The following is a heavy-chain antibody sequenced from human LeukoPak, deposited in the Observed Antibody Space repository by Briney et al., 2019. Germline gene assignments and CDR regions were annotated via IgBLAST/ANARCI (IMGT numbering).Heavy chain of an antibody. Sequence: ASVKVSCKASGYTFTSYGISWVRQAPGQGLEWMGWISAYNGNTNYAQKLQGRVTMTTDTSTSTAYMELRSLRSDGTAVYYCARRPRYYYYMDVWGKWTTVTVSS. J-gene: IGHJ6*03. V-gene: IGHV1-18*01. CDR2: ISAYNGNT. CDR3: ARRPRYYYYMDV. CDR1: GYTFTSYG.